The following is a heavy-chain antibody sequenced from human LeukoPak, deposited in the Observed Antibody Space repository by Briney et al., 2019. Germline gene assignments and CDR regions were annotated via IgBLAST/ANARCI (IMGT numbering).Heavy chain of an antibody. CDR2: ISYDGSNK. D-gene: IGHD3-16*01. CDR1: GFTFSSYG. Sequence: PGRSLRLSCAASGFTFSSYGMHWVRQAPGKGLEWVAVISYDGSNKYYADSVKGRFTISRDNSKNTLYLQMNSLRAEDTAVYYCALWESPIDYWGQGALVTVSS. J-gene: IGHJ4*02. CDR3: ALWESPIDY. V-gene: IGHV3-30*03.